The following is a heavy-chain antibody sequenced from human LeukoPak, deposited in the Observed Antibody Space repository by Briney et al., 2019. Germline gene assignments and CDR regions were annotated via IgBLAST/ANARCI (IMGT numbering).Heavy chain of an antibody. CDR2: TYYRPKWYN. V-gene: IGHV6-1*01. CDR1: GDSVSSNSAA. CDR3: ARDSALNYYDSSGYPNNWFDP. Sequence: SQTLSLTCAISGDSVSSNSAAWNWIRQSPSRGLEWLGRTYYRPKWYNDYAVSVKSRITINPDTSKNQFSLQLDSVTPEDTAVYYCARDSALNYYDSSGYPNNWFDPWGQGTLVTVSS. J-gene: IGHJ5*02. D-gene: IGHD3-22*01.